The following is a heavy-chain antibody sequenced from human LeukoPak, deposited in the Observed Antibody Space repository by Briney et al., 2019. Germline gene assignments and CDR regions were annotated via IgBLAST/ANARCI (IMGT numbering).Heavy chain of an antibody. CDR3: ARDGLQDDYDAFDI. J-gene: IGHJ3*02. CDR1: GFTVSSNY. V-gene: IGHV3-66*02. D-gene: IGHD5-24*01. CDR2: TYSGGST. Sequence: GGSLRLSCAASGFTVSSNYMSWVRQAPGKGLEWVSVTYSGGSTYYADSVKGRFTISRDNSKNTLYLQMNSLRAEDTAVYYCARDGLQDDYDAFDIWGQGTMVTVSS.